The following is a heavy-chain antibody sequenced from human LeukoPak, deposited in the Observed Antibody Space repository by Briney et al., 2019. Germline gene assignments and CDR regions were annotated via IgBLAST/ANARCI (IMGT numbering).Heavy chain of an antibody. V-gene: IGHV3-21*01. CDR1: GFTFSSYS. CDR2: ISSSSSYI. Sequence: GGSLRLSCAASGFTFSSYSMNWVRQAPGKGLEWVSSISSSSSYIYYADSAKGRFTISRDNSKNTLYLQMNSLRAEDTAVYYCARVTAGYCSGGSCYAWGMDVWGQGTTVTVSS. D-gene: IGHD2-15*01. CDR3: ARVTAGYCSGGSCYAWGMDV. J-gene: IGHJ6*02.